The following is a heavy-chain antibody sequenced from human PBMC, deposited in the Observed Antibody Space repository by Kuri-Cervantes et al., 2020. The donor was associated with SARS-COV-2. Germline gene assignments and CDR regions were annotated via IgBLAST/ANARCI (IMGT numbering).Heavy chain of an antibody. J-gene: IGHJ4*02. D-gene: IGHD2-21*01. CDR1: GYTFTSYG. CDR2: ISAYNGNT. V-gene: IGHV1-18*04. Sequence: ASVKVSCKASGYTFTSYGISWVRQAPGQGLEWMGWISAYNGNTNYAQKLQGRVTMTTDTSTSTAYMELRSLRSDDTAVYYCARDSSTYCGGDCSPGYWGQGTLVTVSS. CDR3: ARDSSTYCGGDCSPGY.